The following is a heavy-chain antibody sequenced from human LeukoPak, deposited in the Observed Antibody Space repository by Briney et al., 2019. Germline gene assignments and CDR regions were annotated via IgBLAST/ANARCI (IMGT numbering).Heavy chain of an antibody. CDR2: IRYDASNI. Sequence: GGSLRLSCAASGFTFSSYAMHWVRQAPGKGLEWVAFIRYDASNIYYADSVKGRFTISRDNSKNTLYLQMNSLRAEDTAVYYCAKDSEDGHNWAPFDYWGQGTLVTVSS. CDR1: GFTFSSYA. V-gene: IGHV3-30*02. J-gene: IGHJ4*02. CDR3: AKDSEDGHNWAPFDY. D-gene: IGHD5-24*01.